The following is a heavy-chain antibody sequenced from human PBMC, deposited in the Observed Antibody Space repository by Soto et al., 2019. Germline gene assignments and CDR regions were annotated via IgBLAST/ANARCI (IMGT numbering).Heavy chain of an antibody. Sequence: PRESLKISCXGSGYSFDNYWIGWVRQMPGKGLEWMAIIYPADSDSRYSPSFQGQVTISADQSISTAYLQWSSLRASDTAIYYCVRYRSRDYYYGMDVWGQGTTVTVSS. V-gene: IGHV5-51*01. J-gene: IGHJ6*02. CDR3: VRYRSRDYYYGMDV. CDR2: IYPADSDS. D-gene: IGHD1-26*01. CDR1: GYSFDNYW.